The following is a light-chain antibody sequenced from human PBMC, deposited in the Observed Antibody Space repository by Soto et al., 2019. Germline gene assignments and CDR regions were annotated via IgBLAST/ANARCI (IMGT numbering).Light chain of an antibody. CDR2: KAS. V-gene: IGKV1-5*03. J-gene: IGKJ1*01. CDR1: QSISSW. CDR3: QQYNSYS. Sequence: IKMTQSPSTLSASVGDRVTITCRASQSISSWLAWYQQKPGEAPKLLIYKASSLESGVPSRFSGSGSGTAFTLTISSLQPDDFATYYCQQYNSYSFGQGTKADVK.